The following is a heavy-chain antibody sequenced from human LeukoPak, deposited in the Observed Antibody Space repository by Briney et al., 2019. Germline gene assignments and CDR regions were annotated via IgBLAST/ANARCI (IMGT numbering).Heavy chain of an antibody. D-gene: IGHD3-16*01. Sequence: PSETLSLTCTVSGGSISSSSYYWGWVRQPPGTGLEGVGSIYYSGSTYYNPSRKRRVTISVDTSKTQFSLKLSSVTAADTAVYYCARGLWDLMITFGGTTQGAFDIWGQGTMVTVSS. J-gene: IGHJ3*02. CDR2: IYYSGST. CDR1: GGSISSSSYY. V-gene: IGHV4-39*01. CDR3: ARGLWDLMITFGGTTQGAFDI.